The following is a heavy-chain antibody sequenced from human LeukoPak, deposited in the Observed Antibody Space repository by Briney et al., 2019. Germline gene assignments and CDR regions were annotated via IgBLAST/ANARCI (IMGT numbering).Heavy chain of an antibody. CDR1: GFTFSGKW. V-gene: IGHV3-74*01. CDR3: ARSDWLDS. Sequence: PTGGSLRLSCAASGFTFSGKWMHWVRQAAGQGLVWVSRIKGDGRSKSYADSVNGRFTTSRDNAKNTLHLQMDSLRAEDTAVYYCARSDWLDSWGQGTLVTVSS. CDR2: IKGDGRSK. J-gene: IGHJ5*01.